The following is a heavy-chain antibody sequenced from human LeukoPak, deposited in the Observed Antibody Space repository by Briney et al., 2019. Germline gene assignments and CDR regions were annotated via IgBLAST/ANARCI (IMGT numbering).Heavy chain of an antibody. CDR1: GYTFTNYY. D-gene: IGHD3-10*01. J-gene: IGHJ4*02. Sequence: ASVKVSCKASGYTFTNYYMHWLRQAPGQGLAWMGIINPSGGSTIYAQKFQRRVTMTRDTSTSTVYMELSSLSSEVTAVYYCATQLPYGSGSYPFLYWGQGTLVTVSS. CDR2: INPSGGST. V-gene: IGHV1-46*01. CDR3: ATQLPYGSGSYPFLY.